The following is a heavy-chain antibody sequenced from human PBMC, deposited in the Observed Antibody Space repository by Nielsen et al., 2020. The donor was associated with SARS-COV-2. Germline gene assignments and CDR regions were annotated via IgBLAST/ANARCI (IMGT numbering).Heavy chain of an antibody. J-gene: IGHJ4*02. Sequence: WVRQAPGQGLEWMGIINPSGGSTSYAQKFQGRVTMTRDTSTSTVYMELNSLRAEDTAVYYCARPLGPGVVAAYHFDYWGQGTLVTVSS. CDR3: ARPLGPGVVAAYHFDY. CDR2: INPSGGST. V-gene: IGHV1-46*01. D-gene: IGHD2-15*01.